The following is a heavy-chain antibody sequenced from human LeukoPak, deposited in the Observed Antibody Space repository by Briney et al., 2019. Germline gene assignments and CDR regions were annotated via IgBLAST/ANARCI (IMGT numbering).Heavy chain of an antibody. CDR3: ARVGSRYRYGYVDH. Sequence: GGSLRLSCAASGFTVSSNHMSWVRQAPGKGLEWVSVIYSGGDSYYADSVKGRFTISRDNSKNTLYLQMNSLGVEDTAVYYCARVGSRYRYGYVDHWGQGSLVTVSS. J-gene: IGHJ4*02. CDR2: IYSGGDS. D-gene: IGHD5-18*01. CDR1: GFTVSSNH. V-gene: IGHV3-66*01.